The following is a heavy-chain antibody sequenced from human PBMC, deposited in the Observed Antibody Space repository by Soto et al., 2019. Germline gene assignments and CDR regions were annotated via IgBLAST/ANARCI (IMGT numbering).Heavy chain of an antibody. Sequence: SETLSLTCTVSGGSISSYYWSWIRQPPGKGLEWIGYIYYSGSTNYNPSLKSRVTISVDTSKNQFSLKLSSVTAADTAAYYCARDSGGGNAFDIWGQGTMVTVSS. V-gene: IGHV4-59*01. J-gene: IGHJ3*02. CDR3: ARDSGGGNAFDI. CDR1: GGSISSYY. CDR2: IYYSGST. D-gene: IGHD3-10*01.